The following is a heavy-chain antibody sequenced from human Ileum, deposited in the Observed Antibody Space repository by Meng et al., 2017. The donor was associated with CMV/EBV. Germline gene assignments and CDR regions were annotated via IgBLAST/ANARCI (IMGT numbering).Heavy chain of an antibody. CDR3: ARGLDALYYNGMDV. CDR2: LYPDGST. V-gene: IGHV3-66*02. J-gene: IGHJ6*02. Sequence: GESLKISCATSGFTVTNNFMNWVRQAPGQGLEWVAVLYPDGSTYYPDSVKGRFTISRDHSKNTLFLQMNSLRAADTAVSYCARGLDALYYNGMDVWGQGTTVTVSS. CDR1: GFTVTNNF. D-gene: IGHD5/OR15-5a*01.